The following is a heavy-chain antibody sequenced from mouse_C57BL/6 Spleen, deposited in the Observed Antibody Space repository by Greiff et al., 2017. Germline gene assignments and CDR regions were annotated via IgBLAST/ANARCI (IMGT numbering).Heavy chain of an antibody. J-gene: IGHJ1*03. CDR2: INPRTGGT. CDR1: GYSFTGYY. D-gene: IGHD1-1*01. Sequence: VQLQQSGPELVKPGASVKISCKASGYSFTGYYMNWVKQSPEQSLEWIGEINPRTGGTTYNQKFKAKATLTVDKSSSTAYMQLKSLTSEDSAVYYCANYGSSYMYFDVWGTGTTVTVSS. CDR3: ANYGSSYMYFDV. V-gene: IGHV1-42*01.